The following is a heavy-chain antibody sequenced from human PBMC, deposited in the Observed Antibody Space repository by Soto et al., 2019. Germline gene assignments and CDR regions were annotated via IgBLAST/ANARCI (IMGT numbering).Heavy chain of an antibody. CDR2: ISSGGSYI. D-gene: IGHD2-15*01. CDR1: GFTFSTYS. J-gene: IGHJ4*02. Sequence: EVQLVESGGGLVKPGESLRLSCAASGFTFSTYSMNWVRQAPGKGLEWVSAISSGGSYIYYTDSLKGRFIISRDNTKNSLYLQMNSLRVEDTAVYYCARGRGPSCSGGSCYSEFDYWGQGILVTVSS. V-gene: IGHV3-21*01. CDR3: ARGRGPSCSGGSCYSEFDY.